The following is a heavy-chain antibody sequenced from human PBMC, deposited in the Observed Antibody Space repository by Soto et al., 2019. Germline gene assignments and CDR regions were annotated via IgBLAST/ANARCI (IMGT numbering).Heavy chain of an antibody. CDR1: GGSISNYY. CDR2: IYYSGST. V-gene: IGHV4-59*01. J-gene: IGHJ4*02. D-gene: IGHD3-10*01. Sequence: TLSLTCTVYGGSISNYYWTWIRQPPGKGLEWIGYIYYSGSTNYNPSLKSRVTISVDTSKNQFSLKLSSVTAADTAVYYCAREFYGSGVYDYWGQGTLVTVSS. CDR3: AREFYGSGVYDY.